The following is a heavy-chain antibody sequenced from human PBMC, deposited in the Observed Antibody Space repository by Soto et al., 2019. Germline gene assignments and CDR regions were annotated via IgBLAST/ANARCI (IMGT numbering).Heavy chain of an antibody. Sequence: GGSLRLSCVVSGFSFSSYGMYWVRQAPGKGLEWVTFISYNGDKKYYADSVKGRFTISRDNSKNTVYLEMNSLRANDTAVYYCATHSSTFVYWGQGTLVTVSS. CDR1: GFSFSSYG. V-gene: IGHV3-30*03. CDR3: ATHSSTFVY. J-gene: IGHJ4*02. D-gene: IGHD6-13*01. CDR2: ISYNGDKK.